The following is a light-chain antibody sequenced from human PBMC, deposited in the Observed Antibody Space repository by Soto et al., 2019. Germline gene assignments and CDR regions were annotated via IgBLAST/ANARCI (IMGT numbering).Light chain of an antibody. CDR2: AAS. J-gene: IGKJ5*01. Sequence: DIQMTQSPSSLSASVGDRVTITCRASQSIANYLNWYQQKPGKAPKLLIYAASTLQSGVPSKFSGSGFGTEFTLTISSLQTEDFATYYCQQNYSPPPITFGQGTRLEIK. CDR1: QSIANY. CDR3: QQNYSPPPIT. V-gene: IGKV1-39*01.